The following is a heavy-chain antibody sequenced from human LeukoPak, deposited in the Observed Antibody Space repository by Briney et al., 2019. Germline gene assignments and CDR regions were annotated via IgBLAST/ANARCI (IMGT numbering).Heavy chain of an antibody. Sequence: SETLSLTCTVSGYSISSSYYWGWIRQPPGKGLEWIGSIYYSGSTYYNPSLKSRVTISVDTSKNQFSLKLSSMTAADTAVYYCAGVTGSYYFYYYMDVWGKGTTVTVSS. V-gene: IGHV4-38-2*02. J-gene: IGHJ6*03. D-gene: IGHD3-10*01. CDR3: AGVTGSYYFYYYMDV. CDR1: GYSISSSYY. CDR2: IYYSGST.